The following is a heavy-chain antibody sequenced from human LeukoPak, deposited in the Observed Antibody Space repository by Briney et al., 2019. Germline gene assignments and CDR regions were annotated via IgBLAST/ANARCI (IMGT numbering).Heavy chain of an antibody. CDR3: AKDPSYYGDYVLDY. J-gene: IGHJ4*02. CDR2: ISYDGSNK. D-gene: IGHD4-17*01. CDR1: GFTFSSYG. Sequence: GGSLRLSCAASGFTFSSYGMHWVRQAPGKGLEWVAVISYDGSNKYYADSVKGRFTISRDNSKNTLYLQMNSLRAEDTAVYYCAKDPSYYGDYVLDYWGQGTLVTVSS. V-gene: IGHV3-30*18.